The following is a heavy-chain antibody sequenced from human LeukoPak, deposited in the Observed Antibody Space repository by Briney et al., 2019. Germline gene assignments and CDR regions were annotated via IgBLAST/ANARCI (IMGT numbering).Heavy chain of an antibody. V-gene: IGHV3-23*01. CDR3: AKGLVVAGAPGYYFYYHMDV. CDR2: IRGIGGGT. CDR1: GFTFSAYA. D-gene: IGHD2-15*01. J-gene: IGHJ6*03. Sequence: PGGSLRLSCAASGFTFSAYAMSWVRQAPGKGLEWVSGIRGIGGGTYYADSVKGRFTISRDNSKNTLYLQMNSLRAEDTAVYCCAKGLVVAGAPGYYFYYHMDVWGRGTTVTVSS.